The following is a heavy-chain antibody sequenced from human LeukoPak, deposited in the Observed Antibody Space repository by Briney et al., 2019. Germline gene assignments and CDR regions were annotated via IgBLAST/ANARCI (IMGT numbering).Heavy chain of an antibody. CDR1: GFTFSSHA. CDR3: AKCGVNFNYFDS. CDR2: ISGSGGGT. Sequence: GGSLRLSCAASGFTFSSHAMSWVRQAPGKGLERVSGISGSGGGTSYADSVKGRFTISGDNSKNTLYLQMNSLRAEDTAIYYCAKCGVNFNYFDSWGQGTLVTVPS. J-gene: IGHJ4*02. V-gene: IGHV3-23*01. D-gene: IGHD4/OR15-4a*01.